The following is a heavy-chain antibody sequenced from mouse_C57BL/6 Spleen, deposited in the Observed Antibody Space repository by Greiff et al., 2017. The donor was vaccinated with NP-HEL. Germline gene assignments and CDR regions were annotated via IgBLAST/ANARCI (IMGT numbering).Heavy chain of an antibody. CDR2: IDPEDGDT. CDR3: TRGFITTVVARDYYAMDY. V-gene: IGHV14-1*01. Sequence: EVMLVESGAELVRPGASVKLSCTASGFNIKDYYMHWVKQRPEQGLEWIGRIDPEDGDTEYAPKFQGKATMTADTSSNTAYLQLSSLTSEDTAVYYWTRGFITTVVARDYYAMDYWGQGTSVTVSS. D-gene: IGHD1-1*01. CDR1: GFNIKDYY. J-gene: IGHJ4*01.